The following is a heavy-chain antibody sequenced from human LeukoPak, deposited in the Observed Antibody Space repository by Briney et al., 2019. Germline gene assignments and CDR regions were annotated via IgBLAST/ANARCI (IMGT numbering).Heavy chain of an antibody. CDR3: ARTKIAAAGTGGFDY. D-gene: IGHD6-13*01. V-gene: IGHV3-21*01. CDR2: ISSSSSYI. Sequence: PGGSLRLSCAASGFTFSSYSMNWVRQAPGKGLEWVSSISSSSSYIYYADSVKGRFTISRDNAKNSLHLQMNSLRAEDTAVYYCARTKIAAAGTGGFDYWGQGTLVTVSS. J-gene: IGHJ4*02. CDR1: GFTFSSYS.